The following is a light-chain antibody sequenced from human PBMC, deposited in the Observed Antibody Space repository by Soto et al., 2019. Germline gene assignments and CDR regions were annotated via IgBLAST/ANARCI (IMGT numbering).Light chain of an antibody. CDR2: DVS. CDR1: SSDVGGYNY. J-gene: IGLJ3*02. CDR3: SSYTSSSTLRV. Sequence: QPVLTQPASVSGSPGQSITISCTGTSSDVGGYNYVSWYQQHPGKAPKLMIYDVSNRPSGVSNRFSGSKSGNTASLTISGLQAEDEADYYCSSYTSSSTLRVFCGGTKVTVL. V-gene: IGLV2-14*01.